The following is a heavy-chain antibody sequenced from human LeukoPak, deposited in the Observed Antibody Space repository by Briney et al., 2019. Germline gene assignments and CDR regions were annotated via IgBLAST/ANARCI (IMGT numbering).Heavy chain of an antibody. V-gene: IGHV3-23*01. CDR1: GFTFTSYA. J-gene: IGHJ4*02. CDR3: AKGQLSSADALRFDS. Sequence: GGSLRLSCAASGFTFTSYAMSWVRQAAGKGLEWDSSLSGSGDSTYYTDSVKGRFTISRDNSKNTLYLQMNSLRAEDTALYYCAKGQLSSADALRFDSWGQGTLVTVSS. D-gene: IGHD3-22*01. CDR2: LSGSGDST.